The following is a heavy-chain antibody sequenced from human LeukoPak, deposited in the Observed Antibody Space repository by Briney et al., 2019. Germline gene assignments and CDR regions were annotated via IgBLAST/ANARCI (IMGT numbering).Heavy chain of an antibody. D-gene: IGHD5-18*01. CDR3: ARDYQGGYGDKTVNC. J-gene: IGHJ4*02. CDR2: IYHSGST. Sequence: SETLSLTCTVSGYSISSGYYWGWIRQPPGKGLEWIGSIYHSGSTYYNPSLKSRVTISVDTSKNQFSLKLSSVTAADTAVYYCARDYQGGYGDKTVNCWGQGTLVTVSS. CDR1: GYSISSGYY. V-gene: IGHV4-38-2*02.